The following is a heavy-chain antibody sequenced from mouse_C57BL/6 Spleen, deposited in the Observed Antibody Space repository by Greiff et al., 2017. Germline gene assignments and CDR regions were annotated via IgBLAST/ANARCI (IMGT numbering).Heavy chain of an antibody. Sequence: VQLQQSGAELARPGASVKMSCKASGYTFTSYTMHWVKQRPGQGLEWIGYINPSSGYTKYNQKFKDKATLTADKSSSTAYMQLSSLTSEDSAVYYCARLSPYDYEGYWGQGTTLTVSS. J-gene: IGHJ2*01. D-gene: IGHD2-4*01. CDR3: ARLSPYDYEGY. V-gene: IGHV1-4*01. CDR2: INPSSGYT. CDR1: GYTFTSYT.